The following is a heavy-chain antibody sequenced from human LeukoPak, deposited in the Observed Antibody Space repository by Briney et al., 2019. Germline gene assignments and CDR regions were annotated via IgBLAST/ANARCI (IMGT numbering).Heavy chain of an antibody. CDR2: ISTSGGTT. V-gene: IGHV3-23*01. CDR3: AVMHRYYDGSGYWVQ. Sequence: GGSLRLSCAASGFTFSSYDMHWVRQAPGKGLEWVSGISTSGGTTSYAESVKGRFTVSRDNPRNTLYMEMSSLRDEDTALYYCAVMHRYYDGSGYWVQWGQGTLVTVSS. CDR1: GFTFSSYD. D-gene: IGHD3-22*01. J-gene: IGHJ4*02.